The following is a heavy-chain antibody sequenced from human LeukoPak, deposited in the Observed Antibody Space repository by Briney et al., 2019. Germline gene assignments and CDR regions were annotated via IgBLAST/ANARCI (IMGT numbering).Heavy chain of an antibody. J-gene: IGHJ3*02. CDR1: VYTFTSYY. Sequence: ASVTVSCKSSVYTFTSYYMHWVRQAPGQGLEGVGIINPSGGSTSYAQKFQGRVTMARDTSTSTVYMEMSRLRSEDTAVYYCARDKMAGRDGYNFGIFDIWGQGTMVTVSS. V-gene: IGHV1-46*01. CDR2: INPSGGST. D-gene: IGHD5-24*01. CDR3: ARDKMAGRDGYNFGIFDI.